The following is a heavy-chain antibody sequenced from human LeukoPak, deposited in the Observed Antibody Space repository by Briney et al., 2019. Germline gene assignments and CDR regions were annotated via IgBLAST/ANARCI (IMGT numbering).Heavy chain of an antibody. J-gene: IGHJ5*02. CDR2: ISAYNGNT. V-gene: IGHV1-18*01. CDR3: AREGRGYCSSTSCYLSNWFDP. D-gene: IGHD2-2*01. CDR1: GYTFTSYG. Sequence: ASVKVSCKASGYTFTSYGISWVRQAPGQGLEWMGWISAYNGNTNYAQKLQGRVTMTTDTSTSTAYMELRSLRSEDTAVYYCAREGRGYCSSTSCYLSNWFDPWGQGTLVTVSS.